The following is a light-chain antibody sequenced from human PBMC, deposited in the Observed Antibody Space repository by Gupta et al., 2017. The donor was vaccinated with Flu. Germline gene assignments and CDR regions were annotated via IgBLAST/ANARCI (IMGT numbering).Light chain of an antibody. CDR1: QDITNY. CDR3: QQYDDFPLT. V-gene: IGKV1-33*01. J-gene: IGKJ3*01. Sequence: PLSLSASVGDRVTITCQASQDITNYLSWFQQKPGKAPKVLIYDASKLETGVPSTFSGSGSGTDFTLTISTLAPEDAATYYCQQYDDFPLTFVPGTKVDFK. CDR2: DAS.